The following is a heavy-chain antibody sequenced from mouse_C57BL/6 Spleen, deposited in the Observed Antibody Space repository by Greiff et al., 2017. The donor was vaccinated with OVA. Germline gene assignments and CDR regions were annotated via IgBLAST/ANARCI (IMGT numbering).Heavy chain of an antibody. CDR2: IDPSDSYT. V-gene: IGHV1-69*01. CDR1: GYTFTSYW. J-gene: IGHJ4*01. D-gene: IGHD2-4*01. Sequence: QVQLKQPGAELVMPGASVKLSCKASGYTFTSYWMHWVKQRPGQGLEWIGEIDPSDSYTNYNQKFKGKSTLTVDKSSSTAYMQLSSLTSEDSAVYYCARFYDYDDGGYAMDYWGQGTSVTVSS. CDR3: ARFYDYDDGGYAMDY.